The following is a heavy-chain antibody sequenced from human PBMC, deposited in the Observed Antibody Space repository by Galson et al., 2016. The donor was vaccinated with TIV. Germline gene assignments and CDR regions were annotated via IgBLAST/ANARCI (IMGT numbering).Heavy chain of an antibody. CDR3: ARDSSQVPRVLEM. Sequence: LSLTCTVSGGSISSYHWTWIRQTPAKGLEWIGHFYYSGTTTYNPSLRGRVSISADPPRNEFYLRMNSLTAADTAIYYCARDSSQVPRVLEMWGQGTVVT. V-gene: IGHV4-59*01. D-gene: IGHD3-10*01. CDR1: GGSISSYH. CDR2: FYYSGTT. J-gene: IGHJ3*02.